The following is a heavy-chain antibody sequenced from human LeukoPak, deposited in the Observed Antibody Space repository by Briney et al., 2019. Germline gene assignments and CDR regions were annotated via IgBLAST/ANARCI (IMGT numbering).Heavy chain of an antibody. J-gene: IGHJ4*02. CDR3: AKSSGFVDFWSGYPHYFDY. CDR1: KFMFSSYE. D-gene: IGHD3-3*01. CDR2: ISGSGGST. Sequence: TGGSLRLSCAASKFMFSSYEMNWVRQAPGKGLEWVSAISGSGGSTYYADSVKGRFTISRDNSKNTLYLQMNSLRAEDTAVYYCAKSSGFVDFWSGYPHYFDYWGQGTLVTVSS. V-gene: IGHV3-23*01.